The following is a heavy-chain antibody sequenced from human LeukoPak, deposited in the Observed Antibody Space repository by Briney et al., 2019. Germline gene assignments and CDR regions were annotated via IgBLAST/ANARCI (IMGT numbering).Heavy chain of an antibody. CDR2: INPSGGST. J-gene: IGHJ4*02. Sequence: ASVTVSFKSSGYRFTIYYLHWVRQAPGQGREWMGVINPSGGSTTYVQKFQGRVTMTRDTSTLTVYIELSSLRSDDTAMYYCARDGAAATKRGHFDYWGQGTLVTVSS. V-gene: IGHV1-46*01. CDR3: ARDGAAATKRGHFDY. CDR1: GYRFTIYY. D-gene: IGHD1-26*01.